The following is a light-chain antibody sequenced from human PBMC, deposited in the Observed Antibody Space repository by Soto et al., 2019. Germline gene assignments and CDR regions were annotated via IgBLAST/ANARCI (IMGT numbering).Light chain of an antibody. CDR2: DVS. CDR1: SSDIGAYNY. J-gene: IGLJ1*01. V-gene: IGLV2-11*01. CDR3: CSYAGSYTFL. Sequence: QSALTQARSVSGSPGQSVTISCTGTSSDIGAYNYVSWYQHLPGKVPKLIIYDVSKRPSGVPDRFSGSKSGDTASLTISGLQAEDEADYYCCSYAGSYTFLFGAGTKLTVL.